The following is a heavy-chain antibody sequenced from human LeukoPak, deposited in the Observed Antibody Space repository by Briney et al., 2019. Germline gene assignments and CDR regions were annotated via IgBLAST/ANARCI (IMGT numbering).Heavy chain of an antibody. CDR2: IYTSGST. CDR1: GGSISSSSYY. V-gene: IGHV4-61*02. J-gene: IGHJ4*02. CDR3: ARVDFWSGYIDY. Sequence: SETLSLTCTVSGGSISSSSYYWGWIRQPAGKGLEWIGRIYTSGSTNYNPSLKSRVTMSVDTSKNQFSLKLSSVTAADTAVYYCARVDFWSGYIDYWGQGTLVTVSS. D-gene: IGHD3-3*01.